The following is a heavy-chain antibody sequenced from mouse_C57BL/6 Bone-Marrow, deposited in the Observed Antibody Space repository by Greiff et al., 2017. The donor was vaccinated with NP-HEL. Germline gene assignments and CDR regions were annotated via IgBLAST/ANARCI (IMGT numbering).Heavy chain of an antibody. CDR1: GFTFSSYA. CDR2: ISSGGDYI. CDR3: TRGGDYYGSREVYAMDY. Sequence: EVKLVESGEGLVKPGGSLKLSCAASGFTFSSYAMSWVRQTPEKRLEWVAYISSGGDYIYYADTVKGRFTISRDNARNTLYLQMSSLKSEDTAMYYCTRGGDYYGSREVYAMDYWGQGTSVTVSS. J-gene: IGHJ4*01. V-gene: IGHV5S21*01. D-gene: IGHD1-1*01.